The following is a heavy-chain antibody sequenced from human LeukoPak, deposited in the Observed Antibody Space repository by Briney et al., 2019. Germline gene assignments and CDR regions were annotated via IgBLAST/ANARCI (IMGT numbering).Heavy chain of an antibody. CDR3: ASLRYDYVWGSYSLYYYDY. V-gene: IGHV4-38-2*02. CDR2: IYHSGST. CDR1: GYSISSGYY. J-gene: IGHJ4*02. Sequence: SETLSLTCTVSGYSISSGYYWGWIRQPPGKGLEWIGSIYHSGSTYYNPSLKSRVTISVDTSKNQFSLKLSSVTAADTAVYYCASLRYDYVWGSYSLYYYDYWGQGTLVTVSS. D-gene: IGHD3-16*01.